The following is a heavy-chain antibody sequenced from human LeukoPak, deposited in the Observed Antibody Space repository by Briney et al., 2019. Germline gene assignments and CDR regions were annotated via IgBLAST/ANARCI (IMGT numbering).Heavy chain of an antibody. D-gene: IGHD3-10*01. V-gene: IGHV3-30*02. CDR1: GFTFSNHG. CDR2: IRNDGGNK. J-gene: IGHJ4*02. Sequence: GGPLRLSCAASGFTFSNHGMHGVRQAPGKGLEWGAFIRNDGGNKYYADSLKSRFTISRDNSKNTLYLQMDSLRAEDTALYYCVLEYGSGSYYEDYWGQGILVTVSS. CDR3: VLEYGSGSYYEDY.